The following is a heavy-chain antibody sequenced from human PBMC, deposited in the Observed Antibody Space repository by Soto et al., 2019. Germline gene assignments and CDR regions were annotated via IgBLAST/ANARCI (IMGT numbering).Heavy chain of an antibody. CDR3: ARIRSSGTDLATLGWYFDL. CDR1: GGSVSSGSYY. D-gene: IGHD3-22*01. J-gene: IGHJ2*01. CDR2: IYYSGST. V-gene: IGHV4-61*01. Sequence: QVQLQESGPGLVKPSETLSLTCTVSGGSVSSGSYYWSWIRQPPGKGLEWIGYIYYSGSTNYNPSLKSRVTISVDTSKNQFSLKLSSVTAADTAVYYCARIRSSGTDLATLGWYFDLWGRGTLVTVSS.